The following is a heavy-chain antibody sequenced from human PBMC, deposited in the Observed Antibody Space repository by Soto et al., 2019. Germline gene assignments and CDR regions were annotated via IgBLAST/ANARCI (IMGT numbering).Heavy chain of an antibody. D-gene: IGHD5-12*01. CDR2: IIPIFGTA. CDR3: ARAGVRGYSGYDPY. J-gene: IGHJ4*02. Sequence: EEEYTPASVKVSCKASGGTFSSYAISWVRQAPGQGLEWMGGIIPIFGTANYAQKFQGRVTITADESTSTAYMELSSLRSEDTDVYYCARAGVRGYSGYDPYWGQGTLVTVSS. V-gene: IGHV1-69*13. CDR1: GGTFSSYA.